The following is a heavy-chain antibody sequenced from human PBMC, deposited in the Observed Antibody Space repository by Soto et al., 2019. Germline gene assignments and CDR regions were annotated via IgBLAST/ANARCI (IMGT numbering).Heavy chain of an antibody. CDR1: GFTFSSYA. J-gene: IGHJ5*02. V-gene: IGHV3-23*01. CDR3: AKDSLGSGGSGPNWFDP. CDR2: ISGSGGST. Sequence: EVQLLESGGGLVQPGGSLRLSCAASGFTFSSYAMSWVRQAPGKGLEWVSAISGSGGSTYYADSVKGRFTISRNNSKNTLYLQMNSLRAEDTAVYYYAKDSLGSGGSGPNWFDPWGQGTLVTVSS. D-gene: IGHD2-15*01.